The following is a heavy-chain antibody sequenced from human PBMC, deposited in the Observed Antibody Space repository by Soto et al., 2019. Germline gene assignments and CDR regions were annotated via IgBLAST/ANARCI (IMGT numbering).Heavy chain of an antibody. CDR2: ISNSGGST. J-gene: IGHJ5*02. D-gene: IGHD1-1*01. CDR1: GFTLSSYF. Sequence: EVQLLESGGGMGQPGGSLRLSCVASGFTLSSYFMTWVRQAPGKGLEWVSAISNSGGSTYYADSVKGRFTISRDNSHNTLYLQMNNLRAEDTARYYCAKDLEKWLVQLGGLYTWGQGAQVTVSS. V-gene: IGHV3-23*01. CDR3: AKDLEKWLVQLGGLYT.